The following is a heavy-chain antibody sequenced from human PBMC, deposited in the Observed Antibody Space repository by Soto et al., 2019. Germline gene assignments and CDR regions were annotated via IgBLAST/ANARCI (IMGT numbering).Heavy chain of an antibody. CDR2: ISFEGNTQ. D-gene: IGHD1-1*01. V-gene: IGHV3-30*05. Sequence: QVQLVESGGGVVQPGRSLRLSCAASGFTLSRYGMHWVRQAPGKGLEWVAVISFEGNTQYYADSVKVRFTISRDNSTDTLSLQIHSLRPEDTAVYYCARGAEHQLLSRDYFYGMDVWGQGTTVSVSS. CDR3: ARGAEHQLLSRDYFYGMDV. J-gene: IGHJ6*02. CDR1: GFTLSRYG.